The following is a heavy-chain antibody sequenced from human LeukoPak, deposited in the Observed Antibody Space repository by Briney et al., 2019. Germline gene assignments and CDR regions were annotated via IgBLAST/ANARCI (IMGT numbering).Heavy chain of an antibody. D-gene: IGHD3-3*01. V-gene: IGHV3-66*01. J-gene: IGHJ4*02. CDR2: IHSGGRT. CDR1: GFSVSNNY. CDR3: ARPGSASGYWVH. Sequence: GGSLRLSCAASGFSVSNNYLSWVRQPPGKGLEWVSVIHSGGRTKYADSVRDRFTISRDTAKNTVYLQMNSLRVDDTAAYYCARPGSASGYWVHWGQGTLVTVST.